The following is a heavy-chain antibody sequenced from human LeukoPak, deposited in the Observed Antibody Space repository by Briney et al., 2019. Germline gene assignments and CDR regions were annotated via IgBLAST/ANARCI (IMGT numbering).Heavy chain of an antibody. CDR3: ARDRSIASDY. CDR1: GFTFSSYE. CDR2: ISSSGSTI. D-gene: IGHD6-6*01. Sequence: PGGSLRLSCAASGFTFSSYEMNWVRQAPGKGLEWVSYISSSGSTIYYADSVKGRFTISRDNAKNTLYLQMNSLRAEDTAVYYCARDRSIASDYWGQGTLVTVSS. J-gene: IGHJ4*02. V-gene: IGHV3-48*03.